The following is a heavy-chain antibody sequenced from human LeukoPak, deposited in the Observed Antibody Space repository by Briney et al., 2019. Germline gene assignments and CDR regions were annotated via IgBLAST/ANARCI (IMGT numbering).Heavy chain of an antibody. CDR3: ARGGNYYGSGSYYKRYYYYYMDV. V-gene: IGHV4-34*01. J-gene: IGHJ6*03. D-gene: IGHD3-10*01. Sequence: PSETLSLTCAVYGGSFSGYYWSWIRQPPGKGLEWIGEINHSGSTNYNPSLKSRVTISVDTSKNQFSLKLSSVTAADTAVYYCARGGNYYGSGSYYKRYYYYYMDVWGKGTTVTVSS. CDR1: GGSFSGYY. CDR2: INHSGST.